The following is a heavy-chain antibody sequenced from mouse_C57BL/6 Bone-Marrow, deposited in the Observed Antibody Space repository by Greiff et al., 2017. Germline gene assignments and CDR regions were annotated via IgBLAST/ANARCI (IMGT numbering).Heavy chain of an antibody. Sequence: VQLQQSGPELVKPGASVKISCKASGYTFTDYYINWVKHRPGQGLELIGWIFPGSGSPCYNEKVKGKATLTVDKSSSTAYMLLSSLTSEDSAVYFCARLGGYGLYYYAMDYWGQGTSVTVSS. CDR2: IFPGSGSP. CDR3: ARLGGYGLYYYAMDY. D-gene: IGHD1-2*01. CDR1: GYTFTDYY. J-gene: IGHJ4*01. V-gene: IGHV1-75*01.